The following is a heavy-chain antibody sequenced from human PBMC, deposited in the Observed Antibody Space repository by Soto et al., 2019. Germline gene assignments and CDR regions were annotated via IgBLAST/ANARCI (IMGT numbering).Heavy chain of an antibody. CDR2: ISSNGDST. J-gene: IGHJ5*02. CDR1: GFTFRMFS. CDR3: VHPRSTGQIPHT. D-gene: IGHD4-17*01. V-gene: IGHV3-64D*06. Sequence: GGSLRLSCSASGFTFRMFSMHWVRQAPGKGLEYVSCISSNGDSTYYADSVKGRFTISRDNSNNTLYLQMSSLRAVDTAVYYCVHPRSTGQIPHTWGQGTLVTVSS.